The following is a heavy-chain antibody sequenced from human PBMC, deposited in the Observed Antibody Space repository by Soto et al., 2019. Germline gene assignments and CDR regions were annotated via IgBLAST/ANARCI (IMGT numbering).Heavy chain of an antibody. J-gene: IGHJ6*02. Sequence: SETLSLTCSVSGGSITSGGYYWSWIRQHPGKGLEWIGYIYYSGSTYYNPSLKSRVTISVDTSKNQFSLKLSSVTAADTAVYYCERVKVGYSYGFCMEVWGQGTTVTVSS. CDR3: ERVKVGYSYGFCMEV. D-gene: IGHD5-18*01. V-gene: IGHV4-31*03. CDR1: GGSITSGGYY. CDR2: IYYSGST.